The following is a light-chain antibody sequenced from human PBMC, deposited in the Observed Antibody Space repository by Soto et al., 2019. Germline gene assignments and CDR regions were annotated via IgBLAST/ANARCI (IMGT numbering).Light chain of an antibody. J-gene: IGKJ1*01. CDR3: MQALQSPST. CDR1: QSLLHSNGYNY. CDR2: LGS. V-gene: IGKV2-28*01. Sequence: DIVMTQSPLSLPVTPGEPAPISCRSSQSLLHSNGYNYLHWYLQKPGQSPQLLIYLGSNRASGVPDRFSGSGSGTDFTLKISRVEAEDVGVYYCMQALQSPSTFGQGTKVEIK.